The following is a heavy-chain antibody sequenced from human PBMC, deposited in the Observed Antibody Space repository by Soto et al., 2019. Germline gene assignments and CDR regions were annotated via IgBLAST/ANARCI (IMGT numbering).Heavy chain of an antibody. V-gene: IGHV3-33*01. Sequence: QVQLVESGGGVVQPGRSLRLSCAASGFTFSSYGMHWVRQAPGKGLEWVAVIWYDGSNKYYADSVKGRFTISRDNSKNTLYLQINSLRAEDTAVYYCARESSGYYNDYWGQGTLVTVSS. CDR1: GFTFSSYG. D-gene: IGHD3-22*01. J-gene: IGHJ4*02. CDR3: ARESSGYYNDY. CDR2: IWYDGSNK.